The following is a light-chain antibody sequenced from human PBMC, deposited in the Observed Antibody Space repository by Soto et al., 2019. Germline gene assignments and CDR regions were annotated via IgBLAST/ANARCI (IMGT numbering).Light chain of an antibody. CDR2: GAS. V-gene: IGKV3-11*01. CDR3: QQRHMWPIT. CDR1: QSVISN. Sequence: EIVMTQSPATRSVSPGERATFSCRASQSVISNLAWYHQKPGQSPRLLIYGASKRATGFPARFSGSGSGTDFTLTISSLEPEDSAVYYCQQRHMWPITFGQGTRLEIK. J-gene: IGKJ5*01.